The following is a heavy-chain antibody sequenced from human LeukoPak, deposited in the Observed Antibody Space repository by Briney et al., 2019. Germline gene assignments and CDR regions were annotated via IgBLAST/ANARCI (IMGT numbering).Heavy chain of an antibody. CDR1: GFTFNTYG. J-gene: IGHJ4*02. CDR2: MSYDGSKK. Sequence: ERSLSLSCAASGFTFNTYGIHWVRQAPGKGLEWVAVMSYDGSKKDYADSVKGRFTISRDNAKNSLYLQMNSLRAEDTAVYYCARALYYYDFWSGQNDYWGQGTLVTVSS. V-gene: IGHV3-30*03. D-gene: IGHD3-3*01. CDR3: ARALYYYDFWSGQNDY.